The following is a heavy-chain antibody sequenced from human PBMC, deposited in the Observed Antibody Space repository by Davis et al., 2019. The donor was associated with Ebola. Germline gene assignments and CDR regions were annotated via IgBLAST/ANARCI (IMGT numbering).Heavy chain of an antibody. J-gene: IGHJ4*02. CDR2: IYSGGST. CDR3: TTDPLEWLFY. D-gene: IGHD3-3*01. V-gene: IGHV3-53*01. CDR1: GFTVSSNY. Sequence: GESLKISCAASGFTVSSNYMSWVRQAPGKGLEWVSVIYSGGSTYYADSVKGRFTISRDNSKNTLYLQMNSLKTEDTAVYYCTTDPLEWLFYWGQGTLVTVSS.